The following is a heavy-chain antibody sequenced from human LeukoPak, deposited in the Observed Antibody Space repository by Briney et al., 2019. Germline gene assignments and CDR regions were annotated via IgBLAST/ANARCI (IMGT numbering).Heavy chain of an antibody. CDR3: ARAGGSVGWYGTIDS. V-gene: IGHV4-61*09. J-gene: IGHJ4*02. Sequence: SETLSLTCTVSGGSISSGSYYWTWIRQPAGKGLEWIGHLYTSGTTSYNPSLQSRVTISADTSKHQFSLKLTSVTAADTAVYYCARAGGSVGWYGTIDSWGQGTLVTVSS. D-gene: IGHD6-19*01. CDR2: LYTSGTT. CDR1: GGSISSGSYY.